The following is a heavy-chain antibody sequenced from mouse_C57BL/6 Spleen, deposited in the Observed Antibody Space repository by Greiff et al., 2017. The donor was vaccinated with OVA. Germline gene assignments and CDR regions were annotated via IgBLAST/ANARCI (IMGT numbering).Heavy chain of an antibody. CDR1: GFSFNTYA. V-gene: IGHV10-1*01. CDR3: VRHATTVVATGYFDV. J-gene: IGHJ1*03. D-gene: IGHD1-1*01. CDR2: IRSKSNNYAT. Sequence: EVQGVESGGGLVQPKGSLKLSCAASGFSFNTYAMNWVRQAPGKGLEWVARIRSKSNNYATYYADSVKDRFTISRDDSESMLYLQMNNLKTEDTAMYYCVRHATTVVATGYFDVWGTGTTVTVSS.